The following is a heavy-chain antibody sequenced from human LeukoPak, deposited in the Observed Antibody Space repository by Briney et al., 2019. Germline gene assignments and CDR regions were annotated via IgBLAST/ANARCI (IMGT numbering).Heavy chain of an antibody. Sequence: SVKVSCKASGGTFSIYTISWVRQAPGQGLEWMGRIIPILGIANYAQKFQGRVTITADKSTSTAYMELSSLRSEDTAVYYCARDCSGGSCYSGSWFDPWGQGALVTVSS. CDR1: GGTFSIYT. CDR2: IIPILGIA. V-gene: IGHV1-69*04. J-gene: IGHJ5*02. D-gene: IGHD2-15*01. CDR3: ARDCSGGSCYSGSWFDP.